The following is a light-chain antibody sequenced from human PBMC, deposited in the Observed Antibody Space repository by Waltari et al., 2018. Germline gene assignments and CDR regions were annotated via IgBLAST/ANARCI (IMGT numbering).Light chain of an antibody. V-gene: IGKV3-20*01. J-gene: IGKJ1*01. Sequence: IVLTESPGTLSLSPGERATLSCRASQSVNTYLAWYQQKPGQAPSHLIYGAYTRAAGIPDRCSGSGFGTDFSLTISRLEGEDFAVYYCQHHVRLPATCGQGTKVEIK. CDR2: GAY. CDR1: QSVNTY. CDR3: QHHVRLPAT.